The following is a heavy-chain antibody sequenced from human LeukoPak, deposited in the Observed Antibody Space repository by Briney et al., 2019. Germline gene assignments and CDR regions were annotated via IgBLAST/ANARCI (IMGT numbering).Heavy chain of an antibody. CDR1: GFTFSSYA. V-gene: IGHV3-23*01. D-gene: IGHD6-6*01. Sequence: GGSLRLSRAASGFTFSSYAMSWVRQAPGKGLEWVSAISGSGGSTYYADSVKGRFTISRDNSKNTLYLQMNSLRAEDTAVYYCAKGGAARGIYYYYYMDVWGKGTTVTVSS. J-gene: IGHJ6*03. CDR2: ISGSGGST. CDR3: AKGGAARGIYYYYYMDV.